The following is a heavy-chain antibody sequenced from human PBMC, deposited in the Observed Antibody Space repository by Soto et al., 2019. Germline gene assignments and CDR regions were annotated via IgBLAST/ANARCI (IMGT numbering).Heavy chain of an antibody. D-gene: IGHD6-13*01. Sequence: EVQLLESGGGLVQPGGSLRLSCAASGFTFSSYAMSWVRQAPGKGLEWVSAISGSGGSTYYADSVKGRFNIARDNSKKNLSLQMNSLRAEHTAVYYCAKWYSSSWYDFYYYYSMDVWGKGTTVTVSS. J-gene: IGHJ6*03. V-gene: IGHV3-23*01. CDR3: AKWYSSSWYDFYYYYSMDV. CDR1: GFTFSSYA. CDR2: ISGSGGST.